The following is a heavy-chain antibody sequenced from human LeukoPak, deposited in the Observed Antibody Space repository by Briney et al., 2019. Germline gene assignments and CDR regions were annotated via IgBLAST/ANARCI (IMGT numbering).Heavy chain of an antibody. V-gene: IGHV3-30*04. Sequence: GGSLKLSCAASGFTFSGSAMHWVRQAPGKGLEWVAIISYDGSNKYYADSVKGRFTISRDNSKNTLYLQMNGLRAEDTAVYYCAKAPPDCNSVSCYADYWGQGTLVTVSS. CDR2: ISYDGSNK. J-gene: IGHJ4*02. D-gene: IGHD2-2*01. CDR3: AKAPPDCNSVSCYADY. CDR1: GFTFSGSA.